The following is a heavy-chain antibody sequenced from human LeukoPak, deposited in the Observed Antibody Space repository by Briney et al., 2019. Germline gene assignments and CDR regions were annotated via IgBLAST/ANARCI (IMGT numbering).Heavy chain of an antibody. D-gene: IGHD6-6*01. Sequence: ASVTVSCKASGYTFTSYAINWVRQAPGQGLEWMGWINTNTGNPRYAQGFTGRFVFSLDTSVSTAYLQISSLKAEDTAVYYCAREYSSSPEWGYFDYWGQGTLVTVSS. CDR3: AREYSSSPEWGYFDY. CDR2: INTNTGNP. J-gene: IGHJ4*02. CDR1: GYTFTSYA. V-gene: IGHV7-4-1*02.